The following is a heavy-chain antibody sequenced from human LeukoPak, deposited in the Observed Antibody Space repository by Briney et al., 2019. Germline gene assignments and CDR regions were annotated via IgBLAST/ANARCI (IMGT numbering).Heavy chain of an antibody. V-gene: IGHV4-4*07. J-gene: IGHJ5*02. D-gene: IGHD1-7*01. CDR2: IYTSGST. CDR1: GGSISSYY. CDR3: ARAHLYNWNYEVWFDP. Sequence: SETLSLTCTVSGGSISSYYWSWIRQPAGKGLEWIGRIYTSGSTNYNSSLKSRVTMSVDTSKNQFSLKLSSVTAADTAVYYCARAHLYNWNYEVWFDPWGQGTLVTVSS.